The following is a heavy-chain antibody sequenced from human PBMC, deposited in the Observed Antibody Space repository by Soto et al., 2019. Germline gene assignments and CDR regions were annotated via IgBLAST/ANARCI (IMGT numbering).Heavy chain of an antibody. CDR1: GGSFSGYY. Sequence: KPSETLSLTCAVYGGSFSGYYWSWIRQPPGKGLEWIGEINHSGSTNYNPSLESRVTISVDTSKNQFSLKLSSVTAADTAVYYCARGWVSYYYGMDVWGQGTTVTVSS. D-gene: IGHD6-13*01. V-gene: IGHV4-34*01. CDR2: INHSGST. CDR3: ARGWVSYYYGMDV. J-gene: IGHJ6*02.